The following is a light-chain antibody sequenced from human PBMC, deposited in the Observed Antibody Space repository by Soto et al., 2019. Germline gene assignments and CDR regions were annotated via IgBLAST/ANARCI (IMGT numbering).Light chain of an antibody. Sequence: QSVLTQPPSASGTLGQRVTISCSGSSSNIGSNTVNWYQQLPGTAPKLLIYSNNQRPSGVPDRFSGSKSGTSASLAISGLQSEDEADYYCAAWADSLNGPRFGGGTQLTVL. CDR3: AAWADSLNGPR. CDR1: SSNIGSNT. V-gene: IGLV1-44*01. CDR2: SNN. J-gene: IGLJ2*01.